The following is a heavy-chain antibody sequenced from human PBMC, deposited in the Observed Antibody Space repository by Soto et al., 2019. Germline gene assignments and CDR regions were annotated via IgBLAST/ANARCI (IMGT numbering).Heavy chain of an antibody. D-gene: IGHD6-13*01. CDR1: GYTFTSYD. V-gene: IGHV1-8*01. CDR2: MNPNSGNT. J-gene: IGHJ6*02. Sequence: GASVKVSCKASGYTFTSYDINWVRQATGQGLEWMGWMNPNSGNTGYAQKFQGRVTMTRNTSISTAYMELSSLRSEDTAVYYCARTPGIAAARYYYGMDVWGQGTTVTVSS. CDR3: ARTPGIAAARYYYGMDV.